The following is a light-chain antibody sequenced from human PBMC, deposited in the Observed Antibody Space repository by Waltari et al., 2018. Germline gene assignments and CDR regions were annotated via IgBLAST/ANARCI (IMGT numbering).Light chain of an antibody. J-gene: IGKJ4*01. V-gene: IGKV3D-20*01. CDR3: QQYGSSPLT. CDR1: QTVSRNY. Sequence: EIVLTQSPATLSLSPGDSATLSCGASQTVSRNYLAWYQQKPGLAPRLLISDACIRATGIPDRCSGSGSGTDFTLTISRLQPEDFAVYFCQQYGSSPLTFGGGTKVEMK. CDR2: DAC.